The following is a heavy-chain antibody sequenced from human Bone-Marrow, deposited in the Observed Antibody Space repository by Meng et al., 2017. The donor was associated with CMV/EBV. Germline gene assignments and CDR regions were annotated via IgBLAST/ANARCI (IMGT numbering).Heavy chain of an antibody. CDR2: IYSCGST. CDR1: GFTVSSNY. CDR3: ARDLRAAAFDY. Sequence: GESLKISCAASGFTVSSNYMSWVRQAPGKGLEWVSVIYSCGSTYYADSVKGRFTISRDNSKNTPDLQMNSLWAEDTAVYYCARDLRAAAFDYWGQGTLVTVSS. V-gene: IGHV3-66*03. J-gene: IGHJ4*02. D-gene: IGHD6-13*01.